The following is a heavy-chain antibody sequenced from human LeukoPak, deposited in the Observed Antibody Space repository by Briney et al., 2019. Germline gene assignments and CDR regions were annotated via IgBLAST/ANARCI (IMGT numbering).Heavy chain of an antibody. Sequence: SGGSLRLSCAASGFTFSSYAMSWIRQAPGKGLEWVSDISGSGGSTNYADSVKGRFTISRDNSKNTLYLQMNSLRAEDTAVYYCAKVDSGYSYGSVDYWGQGTLVTVSS. CDR3: AKVDSGYSYGSVDY. CDR2: ISGSGGST. CDR1: GFTFSSYA. J-gene: IGHJ4*02. D-gene: IGHD5-18*01. V-gene: IGHV3-23*01.